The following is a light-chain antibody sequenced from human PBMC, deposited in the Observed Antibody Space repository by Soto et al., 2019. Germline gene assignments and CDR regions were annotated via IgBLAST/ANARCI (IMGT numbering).Light chain of an antibody. V-gene: IGKV1-8*01. Sequence: AIRMTQSPSSFSASTGDRVTITCRASQGISSYLAWYQQKPGKAPKLLIYAASTLQSGVPSRFSGSGSGTDFTLTINSLQPEDFATYYCQQLHKYPSTFGGGTKVDIK. CDR2: AAS. CDR1: QGISSY. CDR3: QQLHKYPST. J-gene: IGKJ4*01.